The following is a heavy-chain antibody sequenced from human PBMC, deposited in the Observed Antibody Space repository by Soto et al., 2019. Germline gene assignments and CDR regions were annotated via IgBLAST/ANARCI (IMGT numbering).Heavy chain of an antibody. CDR3: ARLDILSGYYSYFDY. J-gene: IGHJ4*02. CDR2: IYYSGST. Sequence: SETLSLTCTVSGGSITSSSYYWGWIRQPPGKGLEWIGSIYYSGSTYYNPSLKSRVTISVDTSKNQFSLKLSSVTAADTAVYYCARLDILSGYYSYFDYWGQGTLVTVSS. CDR1: GGSITSSSYY. V-gene: IGHV4-39*01. D-gene: IGHD3-9*01.